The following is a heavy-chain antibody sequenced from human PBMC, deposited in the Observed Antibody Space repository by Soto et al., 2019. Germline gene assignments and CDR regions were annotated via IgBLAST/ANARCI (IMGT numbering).Heavy chain of an antibody. J-gene: IGHJ4*02. V-gene: IGHV4-59*01. CDR1: GGSFGRYY. CDR2: LYNRGST. Sequence: QVCFQESGPGLVNPSETLSLTCSVSGGSFGRYYWDWIRQPPGKGLEWIGYLYNRGSTNYNPSLNGRVTISVDTSKNEFSLKLRSVTAADTAVYYCARLDNTNGFYTGLDYWGRGALVTVST. CDR3: ARLDNTNGFYTGLDY. D-gene: IGHD2-8*01.